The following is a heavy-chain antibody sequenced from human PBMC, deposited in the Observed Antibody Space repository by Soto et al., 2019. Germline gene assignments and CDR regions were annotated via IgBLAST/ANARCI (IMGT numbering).Heavy chain of an antibody. D-gene: IGHD3-10*01. V-gene: IGHV3-11*01. J-gene: IGHJ6*03. Sequence: QVQLVESGGGLVKPGGSLRLSCAASGFTFSDYYMSWIRQAPGKGLEWVSYISSSGSTIYYAASVKGRFTISRDNAKNSRYMQMNGLGAEDKAVYYRASRGERGGAPPLHYYYMDVWGKGTTVTVSS. CDR3: ASRGERGGAPPLHYYYMDV. CDR1: GFTFSDYY. CDR2: ISSSGSTI.